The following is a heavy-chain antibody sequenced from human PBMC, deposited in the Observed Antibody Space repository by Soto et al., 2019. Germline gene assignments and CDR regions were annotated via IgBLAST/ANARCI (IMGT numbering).Heavy chain of an antibody. V-gene: IGHV4-59*12. CDR3: ARSVGYCSGGSCHPNFDY. D-gene: IGHD2-15*01. CDR1: GGSISSYY. CDR2: IYYSGST. J-gene: IGHJ4*02. Sequence: SETLSLTCTVSGGSISSYYWSWIRQPPGKGLEWIGYIYYSGSTNYNPSLKSRVTISVDTSKNQFSLKLSSVTAADTAVYYCARSVGYCSGGSCHPNFDYWGQGTLVTVS.